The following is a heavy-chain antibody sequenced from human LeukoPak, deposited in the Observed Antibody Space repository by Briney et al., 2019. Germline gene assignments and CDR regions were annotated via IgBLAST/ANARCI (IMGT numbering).Heavy chain of an antibody. CDR2: INSDGSST. CDR1: GFTFSSYW. Sequence: GGSLRLSCAGSGFTFSSYWMHWVRQAPGKGLVWVSRINSDGSSTSYADSVKGRFTISRDNAKNTLYLQMNSLRAEDTAVYYCARDRGYCSSTSCYDNHWGQGTLVTVSS. V-gene: IGHV3-74*01. CDR3: ARDRGYCSSTSCYDNH. D-gene: IGHD2-2*01. J-gene: IGHJ5*02.